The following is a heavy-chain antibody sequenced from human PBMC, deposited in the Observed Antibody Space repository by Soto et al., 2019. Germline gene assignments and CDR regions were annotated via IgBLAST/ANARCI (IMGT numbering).Heavy chain of an antibody. CDR3: ARQKHDYIWGSYRLNWFDP. D-gene: IGHD3-16*02. Sequence: TLSLTCTVSGGSISSSSYYWGWIRQPPGKGLEWIGSIYYSGSTYYNPSLKSRVTISVDTSKNQFSLKLSSVTAADTAVYYCARQKHDYIWGSYRLNWFDPWGQG. J-gene: IGHJ5*02. V-gene: IGHV4-39*01. CDR1: GGSISSSSYY. CDR2: IYYSGST.